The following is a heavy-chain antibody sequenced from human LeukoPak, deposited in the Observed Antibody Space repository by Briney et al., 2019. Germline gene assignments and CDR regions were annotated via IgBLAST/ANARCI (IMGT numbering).Heavy chain of an antibody. CDR3: ARAGAGQITMVRSPFDP. Sequence: ASVKVSCKASGYTFSAYYTHWVRQAPGQGLEWMGWINPNSGGTNYAQKFQGRVTMTRDTSISTAYMELSRLRSDDTAVYYCARAGAGQITMVRSPFDPWGQGTLVTVSS. V-gene: IGHV1-2*02. CDR2: INPNSGGT. CDR1: GYTFSAYY. J-gene: IGHJ5*02. D-gene: IGHD3-10*01.